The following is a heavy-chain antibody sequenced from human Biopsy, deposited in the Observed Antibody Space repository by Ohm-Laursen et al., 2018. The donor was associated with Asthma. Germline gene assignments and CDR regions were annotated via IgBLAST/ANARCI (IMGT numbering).Heavy chain of an antibody. CDR1: GGTFSNFA. D-gene: IGHD6-19*01. Sequence: VASVTASCKAPGGTFSNFAISWARQAPGQGLEWLGGIMIDFGTTIYAQRFHGRVTINADESTSTAYMEVTSLRSEDTAIYYCARCQVGYSSGWSLLLKKIYYAGMDVWGQGTAVTVSS. CDR2: IMIDFGTT. CDR3: ARCQVGYSSGWSLLLKKIYYAGMDV. J-gene: IGHJ6*02. V-gene: IGHV1-69*13.